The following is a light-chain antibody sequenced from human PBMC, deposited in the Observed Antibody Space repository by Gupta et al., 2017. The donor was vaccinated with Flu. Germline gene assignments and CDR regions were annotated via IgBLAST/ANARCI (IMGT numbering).Light chain of an antibody. CDR3: QHIDTTPRT. CDR2: DAS. Sequence: DIQMTQSPSSLAASVGDRVTITCRASQSISSYLNWYQQKPGKAPKLLSYDASSLQSGVPSRFSGSGSGTEFTLTISRLQPEDFATYYCQHIDTTPRTFGHGTKVDIK. V-gene: IGKV1-39*01. J-gene: IGKJ3*01. CDR1: QSISSY.